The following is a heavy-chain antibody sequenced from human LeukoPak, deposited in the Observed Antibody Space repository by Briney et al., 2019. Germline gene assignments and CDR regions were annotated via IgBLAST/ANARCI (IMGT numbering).Heavy chain of an antibody. V-gene: IGHV1-69*02. CDR2: IIPILGIA. J-gene: IGHJ4*02. Sequence: WASVKVSCKASGYTFTAYYIHWVRQAPGQGLEWMGRIIPILGIANYAQKFQGRVTITADKSTSTAYMELSSLRSEDTAVYYCARVDTAMVIDYWGQGTLVTVSS. CDR3: ARVDTAMVIDY. CDR1: GYTFTAYY. D-gene: IGHD5-18*01.